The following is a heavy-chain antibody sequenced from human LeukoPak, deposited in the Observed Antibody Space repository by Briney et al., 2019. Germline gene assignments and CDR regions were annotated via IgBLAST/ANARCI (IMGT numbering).Heavy chain of an antibody. D-gene: IGHD3-10*01. V-gene: IGHV1-18*01. J-gene: IGHJ4*02. CDR2: ISSFNGDT. CDR3: ARRMNSGSYYPSYYFDS. CDR1: GYTFTDFG. Sequence: ASVKVSCKASGYTFTDFGFSSVRQAPGQGLEWMGWISSFNGDTNYAQKLQGRVTMTTDTSTSTAYMELRSLRSDDTAVYYCARRMNSGSYYPSYYFDSWGQGTLVTVSS.